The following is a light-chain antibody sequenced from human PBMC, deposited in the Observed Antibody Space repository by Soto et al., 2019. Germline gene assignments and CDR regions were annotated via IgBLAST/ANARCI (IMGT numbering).Light chain of an antibody. CDR2: GAS. CDR3: HQYGSSPRT. CDR1: QSVSSNL. J-gene: IGKJ1*01. Sequence: EIVLTQSPGTLSLSPGDRATLSCRASQSVSSNLLAWYQQKPGQAPRLLIYGASIRATGIPDRFSGSGSGTDFTLTIRRLEPEDCAMYFCHQYGSSPRTFGQGTKVEIK. V-gene: IGKV3-20*01.